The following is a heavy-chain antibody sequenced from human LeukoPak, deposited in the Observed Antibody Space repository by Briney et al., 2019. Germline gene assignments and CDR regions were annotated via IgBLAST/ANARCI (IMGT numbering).Heavy chain of an antibody. V-gene: IGHV4-59*08. CDR1: GGSISSYY. Sequence: SETLSLTCTVSGGSISSYYWSWIRQPPGKGLEWIGYIYYSGSTNYNPSLKSRVTISVDTSKNQFSLKLSSVTAADTAMYYCAKSNGYGLIDYWGQGTLVTVSS. D-gene: IGHD5-12*01. J-gene: IGHJ4*02. CDR3: AKSNGYGLIDY. CDR2: IYYSGST.